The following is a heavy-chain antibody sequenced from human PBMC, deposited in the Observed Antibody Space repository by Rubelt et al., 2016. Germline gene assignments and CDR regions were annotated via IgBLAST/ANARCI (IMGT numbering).Heavy chain of an antibody. D-gene: IGHD6-25*01. Sequence: VQVVESGGGVVQPGGSLRLSCAASGFTFSSYAMSWVRQAPGKGLEWVSRINSDGRNIYYADSVKGRFTISRDNAKNTLYLKMKSLRAEDTAVYYCARGSRVSSGGRGMDVWGQGTTVIVS. CDR2: INSDGRNI. V-gene: IGHV3-74*02. CDR3: ARGSRVSSGGRGMDV. CDR1: GFTFSSYA. J-gene: IGHJ6*02.